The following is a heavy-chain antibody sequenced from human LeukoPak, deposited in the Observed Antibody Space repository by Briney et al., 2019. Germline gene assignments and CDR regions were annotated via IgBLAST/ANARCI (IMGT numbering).Heavy chain of an antibody. Sequence: GGSLRLSCAASGFTFTNCAMNWVRQAPGKGLEWVSSISNSSNYIHYADSVKGRFTISRDNAKNTLYLQMNSLRAEDTAVYYCAKFLYSNYPFFEYWGQGTLVTVSS. D-gene: IGHD4-11*01. V-gene: IGHV3-21*04. CDR3: AKFLYSNYPFFEY. J-gene: IGHJ4*02. CDR1: GFTFTNCA. CDR2: ISNSSNYI.